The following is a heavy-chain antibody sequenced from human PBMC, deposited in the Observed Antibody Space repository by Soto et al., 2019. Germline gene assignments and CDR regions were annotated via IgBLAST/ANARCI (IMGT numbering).Heavy chain of an antibody. CDR3: ARQRAFYSSGWYAY. D-gene: IGHD6-19*01. Sequence: EPLSLTCTVSGGSISSSSYYWGWIRQPPGKGLEWIGSIYYSGSTYYNPPLKSRVTISVDTSKNQFSLKLSSVTAADTAVYYCARQRAFYSSGWYAYWGEGTLVTVSS. J-gene: IGHJ4*02. CDR2: IYYSGST. V-gene: IGHV4-39*01. CDR1: GGSISSSSYY.